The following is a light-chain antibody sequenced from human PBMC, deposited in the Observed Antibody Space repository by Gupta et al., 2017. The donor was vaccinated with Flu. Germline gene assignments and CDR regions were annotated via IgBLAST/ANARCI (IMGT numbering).Light chain of an antibody. J-gene: IGKJ1*01. CDR1: QSVSSY. CDR3: QQRGNWPWT. V-gene: IGKV3-11*01. Sequence: EVVLTQSPATLSLSPGDRATLSCRASQSVSSYLAWYQEKPGQAPRLLIYDASNRATGIPARFSGSGSGTDFTLTISSLEPEDFAVYYCQQRGNWPWTFGQGTKVEI. CDR2: DAS.